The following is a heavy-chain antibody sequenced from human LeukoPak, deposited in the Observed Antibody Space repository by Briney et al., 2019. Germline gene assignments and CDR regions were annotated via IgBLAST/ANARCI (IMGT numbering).Heavy chain of an antibody. D-gene: IGHD2-2*01. CDR1: GGSISSSSYY. Sequence: SETLSLTCTVSGGSISSSSYYWGWIRQPPGKGLEWIGSIYYSGSTYYNPSLKSRVTISVDTSKNQFSLKLSSVTAADTAVYYCARGTLGYCSSTSCQSDYWGQGTLVTVSS. J-gene: IGHJ4*02. V-gene: IGHV4-39*07. CDR3: ARGTLGYCSSTSCQSDY. CDR2: IYYSGST.